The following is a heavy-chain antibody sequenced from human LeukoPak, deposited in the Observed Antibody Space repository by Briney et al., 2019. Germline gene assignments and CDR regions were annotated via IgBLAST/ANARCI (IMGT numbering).Heavy chain of an antibody. Sequence: GRSLRLSCAASGFTFSTYAMHWVRQAPGKGLEWVAVIWYDGSNKYYADSVKGRFTISRDNSKNTLYLQMNSLRAEDTAVYYCARARGENDILTGYPGAFDIWGQGTMVTVSS. J-gene: IGHJ3*02. CDR3: ARARGENDILTGYPGAFDI. V-gene: IGHV3-33*08. CDR1: GFTFSTYA. CDR2: IWYDGSNK. D-gene: IGHD3-9*01.